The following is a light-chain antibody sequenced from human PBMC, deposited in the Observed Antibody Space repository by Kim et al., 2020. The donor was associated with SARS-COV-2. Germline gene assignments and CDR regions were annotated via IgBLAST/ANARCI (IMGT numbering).Light chain of an antibody. V-gene: IGKV1-39*01. CDR2: GAS. J-gene: IGKJ2*01. Sequence: DIQMTQSPSSLSASVGDRVTITCRASQSISNYLSWYQKKPGKAPNLLIYGASSLQSGVPSRFSGSGSGTDFTLTISTLQPEDFATYYCQQTYSIPHTFGQGTKLEI. CDR3: QQTYSIPHT. CDR1: QSISNY.